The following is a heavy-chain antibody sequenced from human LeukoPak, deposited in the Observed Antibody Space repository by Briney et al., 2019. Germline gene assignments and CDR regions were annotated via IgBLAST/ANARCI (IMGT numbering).Heavy chain of an antibody. CDR2: ISSNGGST. V-gene: IGHV3-64*01. CDR1: GFTFSSYA. CDR3: ARGGETYYYGSGSYYNTRFFDY. D-gene: IGHD3-10*01. J-gene: IGHJ4*02. Sequence: GSLRLSCAASGFTFSSYAMHWVRQAPGKGLEYVSAISSNGGSTYYANSVKGRFTISRDNSKNTLYLQMGSLRAEDMAVYYCARGGETYYYGSGSYYNTRFFDYWGQGTLVTVSS.